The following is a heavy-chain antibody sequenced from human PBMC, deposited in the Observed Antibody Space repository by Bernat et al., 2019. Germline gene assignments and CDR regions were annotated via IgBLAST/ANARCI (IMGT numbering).Heavy chain of an antibody. CDR3: ARDTTWIPHDAFDI. J-gene: IGHJ3*02. D-gene: IGHD5-18*01. V-gene: IGHV3-53*04. CDR1: GFTVSSNY. CDR2: IYSGGST. Sequence: EVQLVESGGGLVQPGGSLRLSCAASGFTVSSNYMSWVRQAPGKGLEWVSVIYSGGSTYYADSVKGRFTISRHNSKNTLYLQMNSLRAEDTAVYYCARDTTWIPHDAFDIWGQGTMVTVSS.